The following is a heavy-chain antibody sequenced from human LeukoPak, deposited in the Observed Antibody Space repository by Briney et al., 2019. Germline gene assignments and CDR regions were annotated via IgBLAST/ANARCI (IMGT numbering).Heavy chain of an antibody. Sequence: GGSLRLSCAVSGITLSNYGMSWVRQAPGKGLEWVAGISDSGGRTNYADSVKGRFTISRDNTKNTLHLQMNSLRAEDTAVYFCAKRGVVIRVILVGFHKEAYYFDSWGQGALVTVSS. J-gene: IGHJ4*02. CDR2: ISDSGGRT. D-gene: IGHD3-22*01. CDR1: GITLSNYG. V-gene: IGHV3-23*01. CDR3: AKRGVVIRVILVGFHKEAYYFDS.